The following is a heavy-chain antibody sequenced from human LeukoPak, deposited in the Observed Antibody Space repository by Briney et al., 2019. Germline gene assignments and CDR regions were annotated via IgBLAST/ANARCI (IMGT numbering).Heavy chain of an antibody. V-gene: IGHV1-46*01. D-gene: IGHD1-26*01. J-gene: IGHJ4*02. CDR3: ARGRGGGSYYNYFDS. CDR2: INPSGGST. Sequence: ASVKVSRKASGYTFTGYYMHWVRQAPGQGLEWMGVINPSGGSTNYAQNFQGRVTMTRDTSTNTVYMELTSLTSDDTAVYYCARGRGGGSYYNYFDSWGQGTLVTVSS. CDR1: GYTFTGYY.